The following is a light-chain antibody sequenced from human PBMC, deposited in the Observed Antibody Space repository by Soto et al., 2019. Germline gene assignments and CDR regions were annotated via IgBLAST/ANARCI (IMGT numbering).Light chain of an antibody. CDR2: DVS. Sequence: QSALTQSASVSGSPGQSITISCTGTSSYVGGYNYVSWYQQHPGKAPKLMIYDVSNRPSGVSNRFSGSKSGNTASLTISGLQAEDEADYYCSSYTSSSTLMVFGGGTKLTVL. CDR3: SSYTSSSTLMV. V-gene: IGLV2-14*01. J-gene: IGLJ2*01. CDR1: SSYVGGYNY.